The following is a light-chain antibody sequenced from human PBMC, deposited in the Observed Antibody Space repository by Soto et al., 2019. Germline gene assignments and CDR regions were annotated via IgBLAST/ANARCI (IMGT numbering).Light chain of an antibody. CDR1: QSVASN. J-gene: IGKJ2*01. CDR3: QNYHNWPQQYT. Sequence: EIVMTQSPASLSVSPGDGATLSCRASQSVASNVAWYQQKPGQGPRLLIHGASTWAVGVLARFSGSGSGTDFTLTIHSLQSEYFAVYYCQNYHNWPQQYTFGQVTKLQIK. V-gene: IGKV3-15*01. CDR2: GAS.